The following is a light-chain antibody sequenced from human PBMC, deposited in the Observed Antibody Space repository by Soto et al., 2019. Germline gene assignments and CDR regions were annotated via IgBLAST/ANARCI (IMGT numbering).Light chain of an antibody. Sequence: DIQMTHSPSTVSASVGDRVTITSRASQSTSSWLAWYQQKPGKAPKLLLQEASSLESGVPSRFSGSGSGTEFTLAISILKSDDYATYYCQQYSSFSLTFGGGTKVESK. CDR1: QSTSSW. CDR2: EAS. V-gene: IGKV1-5*03. J-gene: IGKJ4*01. CDR3: QQYSSFSLT.